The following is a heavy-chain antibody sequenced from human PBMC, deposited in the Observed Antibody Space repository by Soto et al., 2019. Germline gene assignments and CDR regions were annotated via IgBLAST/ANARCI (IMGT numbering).Heavy chain of an antibody. CDR3: ARFYGSGTYYYYYYMDV. Sequence: EVQLVESGGGLVQPGGSLRLSCAASGFTVSSNYMSWVRQAPGKGLEWVSVIYSGGSTYYADSVKGRFTISRDNSKNTLYLQMNSLSAEDTAVYYCARFYGSGTYYYYYYMDVWGKGTTVTVSS. CDR2: IYSGGST. D-gene: IGHD3-10*01. J-gene: IGHJ6*03. V-gene: IGHV3-66*01. CDR1: GFTVSSNY.